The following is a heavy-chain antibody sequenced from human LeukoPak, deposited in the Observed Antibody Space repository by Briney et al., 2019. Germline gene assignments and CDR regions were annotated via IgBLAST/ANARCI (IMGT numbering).Heavy chain of an antibody. CDR3: ARGGGYDDYFDY. J-gene: IGHJ4*02. Sequence: SETLSLTCTVSGGSISSYYWSWIRQPPGKGLEWIGYIYYSGSTNYNPSLKSRVTISVDTSKNQFSLKLSSVPAADTAVYYCARGGGYDDYFDYWGQGTLVTVSS. CDR1: GGSISSYY. V-gene: IGHV4-59*08. D-gene: IGHD5-12*01. CDR2: IYYSGST.